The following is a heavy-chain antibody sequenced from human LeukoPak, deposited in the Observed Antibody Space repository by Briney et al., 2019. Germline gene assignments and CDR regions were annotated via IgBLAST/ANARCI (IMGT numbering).Heavy chain of an antibody. CDR2: ISAYNGNT. V-gene: IGHV1-18*01. J-gene: IGHJ4*02. D-gene: IGHD6-19*01. CDR1: GYSFTSYG. CDR3: ASMVGAAGTGGYFDY. Sequence: ASVKVSCKASGYSFTSYGISGVRQAPGQGLEWMGWISAYNGNTNYAQKLQGRVTMTTDTSTSTAYMELRSLRSDDTAVYYCASMVGAAGTGGYFDYWGQGTLVTVSS.